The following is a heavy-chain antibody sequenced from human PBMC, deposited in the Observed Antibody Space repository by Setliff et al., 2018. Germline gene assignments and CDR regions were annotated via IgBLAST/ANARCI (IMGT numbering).Heavy chain of an antibody. V-gene: IGHV1-46*02. D-gene: IGHD6-13*01. CDR1: GYSFNSYY. J-gene: IGHJ4*02. Sequence: ASVKVSCKASGYSFNSYYMHWVRQAPGQGLEWMGIINPGGGSTSSTEKFQGRVTMTTDTSTSTAYMELRSLRSDDTAVYYCARGGMAAANRKGVFEYWGQGTLVTVSS. CDR3: ARGGMAAANRKGVFEY. CDR2: INPGGGST.